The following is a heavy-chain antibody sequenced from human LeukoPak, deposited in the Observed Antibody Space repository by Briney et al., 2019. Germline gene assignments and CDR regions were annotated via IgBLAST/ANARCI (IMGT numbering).Heavy chain of an antibody. CDR2: IKQDGSEK. D-gene: IGHD3-22*01. CDR1: GFTFNNYW. CDR3: ARDKSVYYDTSGSRFDY. J-gene: IGHJ4*02. Sequence: GGSLRLSCAASGFTFNNYWMSWVRQAPGKGLEWVANIKQDGSEKYYVDSVKGRFTISRDNAKNSLYLQMNSLRAEDTAVYYCARDKSVYYDTSGSRFDYWGQGTLVTVSS. V-gene: IGHV3-7*01.